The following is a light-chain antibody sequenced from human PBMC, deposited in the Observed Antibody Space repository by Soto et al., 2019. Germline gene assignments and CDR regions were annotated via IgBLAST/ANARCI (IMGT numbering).Light chain of an antibody. CDR3: HQYGSSPPT. Sequence: VLTQSPGTLSLSPGVRATLSCRASLSVSSNFLAWYPQKPGQAHRLLIYCASIRATGIPDRFSGSGSGRDPPLTIRVLAPEEFAMNFCHQYGSSPPTFGQGTKVDIK. J-gene: IGKJ1*01. CDR2: CAS. V-gene: IGKV3-20*01. CDR1: LSVSSNF.